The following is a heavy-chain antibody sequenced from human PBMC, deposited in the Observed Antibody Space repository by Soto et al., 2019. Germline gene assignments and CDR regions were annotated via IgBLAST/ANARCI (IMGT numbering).Heavy chain of an antibody. CDR1: GGSISSSNYY. J-gene: IGHJ6*02. D-gene: IGHD1-26*01. V-gene: IGHV4-39*01. CDR3: ASPLWERGEYYYYVVDV. Sequence: SETLSLTCTVSGGSISSSNYYWGWIRQPPGKGLEWIGSIYYSGSTYYNPSLKSRVTISIDTSKNQFSLKLSSVTAADTAVYYCASPLWERGEYYYYVVDVWGQGTTVTV. CDR2: IYYSGST.